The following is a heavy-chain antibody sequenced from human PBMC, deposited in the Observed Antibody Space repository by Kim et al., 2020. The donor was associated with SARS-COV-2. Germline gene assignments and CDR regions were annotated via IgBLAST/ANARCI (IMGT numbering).Heavy chain of an antibody. D-gene: IGHD3-10*01. Sequence: GGSLRLSCAASGFTFSSYGMHWVRQAPGKGLEWVAVISYDGSNKYYADSVKGRFTISRDNSKNTLYLQMNSLRAEDTAVYYCAKDVVIGELLYYYYYGMDVWGPGTTVTVSS. CDR2: ISYDGSNK. CDR1: GFTFSSYG. CDR3: AKDVVIGELLYYYYYGMDV. V-gene: IGHV3-30*18. J-gene: IGHJ6*02.